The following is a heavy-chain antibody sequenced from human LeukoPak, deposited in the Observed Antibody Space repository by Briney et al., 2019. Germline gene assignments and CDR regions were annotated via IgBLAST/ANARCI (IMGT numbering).Heavy chain of an antibody. Sequence: SVKVSCKASGGTFSSYAISWVRQAPGQGLEWMGRIIPILGIANYAQKFQGRVTITADKSTSTAYMELSSLRSEDTAVYYCASALVRTYYDMDVWGQGTTVTVSS. J-gene: IGHJ6*02. CDR1: GGTFSSYA. V-gene: IGHV1-69*04. CDR3: ASALVRTYYDMDV. D-gene: IGHD2-21*01. CDR2: IIPILGIA.